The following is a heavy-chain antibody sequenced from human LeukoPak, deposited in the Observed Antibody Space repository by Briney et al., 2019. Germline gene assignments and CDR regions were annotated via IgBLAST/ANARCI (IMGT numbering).Heavy chain of an antibody. D-gene: IGHD6-13*01. CDR1: GFTFSAYA. J-gene: IGHJ4*02. CDR3: VRGDGSWYGFIDY. CDR2: ISGSGHET. Sequence: GESLRLSCVGSGFTFSAYAMTWGRQAPGKGLEWVSSISGSGHETFYVDAVKGRFTISRDNSRNTLFLQMDNVRGEDTAIYYCVRGDGSWYGFIDYWGQGTLVTVSS. V-gene: IGHV3-23*01.